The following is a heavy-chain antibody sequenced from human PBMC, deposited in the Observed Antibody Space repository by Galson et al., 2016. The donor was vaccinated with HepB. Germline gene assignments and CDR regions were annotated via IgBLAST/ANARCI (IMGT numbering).Heavy chain of an antibody. CDR1: GFVFSDYS. V-gene: IGHV3-21*01. D-gene: IGHD3-22*01. CDR3: AGDSSGWSRNY. Sequence: SLRLSCAGSGFVFSDYSMTWVRQAPGKGLEWVSTIQTGSRYMYYPDSLKGRFTVSREDAKNSLYLQMHSLRAEDTAVYYCAGDSSGWSRNYWGQGTLVTVSS. J-gene: IGHJ4*02. CDR2: IQTGSRYM.